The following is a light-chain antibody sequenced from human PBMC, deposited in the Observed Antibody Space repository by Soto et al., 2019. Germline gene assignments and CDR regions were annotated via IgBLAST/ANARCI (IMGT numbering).Light chain of an antibody. CDR3: SSYTSNSILVV. CDR2: GVS. CDR1: SSDVGAYNY. Sequence: QSALTQPASVSGSPGQSITISCTGTSSDVGAYNYVSWYQQHPGKAPKLMIYGVSNRPSGVSNRFSGSKSDNTASLTISGLQAEDEADYYCSSYTSNSILVVFGGGTKLTVL. V-gene: IGLV2-14*01. J-gene: IGLJ2*01.